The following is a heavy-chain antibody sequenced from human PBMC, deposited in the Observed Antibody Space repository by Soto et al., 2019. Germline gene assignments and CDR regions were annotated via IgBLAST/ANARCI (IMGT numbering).Heavy chain of an antibody. CDR2: INSDGSST. CDR1: VFAFRTYW. J-gene: IGHJ4*02. D-gene: IGHD2-21*02. V-gene: IGHV3-74*01. CDR3: ATGPRGGYYYSMGY. Sequence: GGSLRLSCAASVFAFRTYWMHWFRQSPGKGLVWVARINSDGSSTTYADSVGGRFTISRDNAKNTLYLQMNSLTVEDTAVYICATGPRGGYYYSMGYWGQGTLVTVPQ.